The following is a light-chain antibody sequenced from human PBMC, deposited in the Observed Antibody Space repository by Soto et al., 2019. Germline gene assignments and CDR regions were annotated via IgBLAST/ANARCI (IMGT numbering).Light chain of an antibody. CDR3: SSYTSSATLV. J-gene: IGLJ2*01. CDR2: EVS. V-gene: IGLV2-14*01. Sequence: QSALTQPASVSGSPGQSITISCTGTSSDVGGYKYVSWYQQHPGKAPKLIINEVSSRPSGVSSRFSGSKSGNTASLTISGLQAEDEADYYCSSYTSSATLVFGVGTKLTVL. CDR1: SSDVGGYKY.